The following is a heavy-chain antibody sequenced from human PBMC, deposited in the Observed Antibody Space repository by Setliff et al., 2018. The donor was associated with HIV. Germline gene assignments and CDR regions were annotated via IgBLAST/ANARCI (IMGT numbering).Heavy chain of an antibody. D-gene: IGHD3-10*01. CDR2: IYPGASAP. CDR3: ATMIRGVPMDY. Sequence: GASLKISCEGSGYRFTSYWIAWVRQMPGKGLECMGIIYPGASAPKYSPSFQGQVIISAETSINPAFLEWRSLKASDTAMYYCATMIRGVPMDYWGQGTLVTVSS. J-gene: IGHJ4*02. V-gene: IGHV5-51*01. CDR1: GYRFTSYW.